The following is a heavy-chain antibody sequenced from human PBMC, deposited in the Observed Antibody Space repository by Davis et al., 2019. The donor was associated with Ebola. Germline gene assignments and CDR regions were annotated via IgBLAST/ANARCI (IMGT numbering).Heavy chain of an antibody. Sequence: PGGSLRLSCAASGLTFSSYAMHWVRQAPGKGLEWVAVISYDGSNKYYADSVKGRFTISRDNSKNTLYLQMNSLRAEDTAVYYCASGTAMVTWGQGTLVTVSS. CDR2: ISYDGSNK. CDR3: ASGTAMVT. J-gene: IGHJ5*02. D-gene: IGHD5-18*01. V-gene: IGHV3-30*04. CDR1: GLTFSSYA.